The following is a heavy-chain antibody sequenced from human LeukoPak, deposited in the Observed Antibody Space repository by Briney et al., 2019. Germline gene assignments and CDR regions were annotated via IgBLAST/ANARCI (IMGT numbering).Heavy chain of an antibody. J-gene: IGHJ4*02. CDR1: GYSFTSYW. Sequence: GESLKISCKGSGYSFTSYWIGWVRQMPGEGLEWMGIIYPGDSDTRYSPSFQGQVTISADKSISTAYLQWSSLKASDTAMYYCARQASYCSGGSCYPTQPKDYWGQGTLVTVSS. D-gene: IGHD2-15*01. V-gene: IGHV5-51*01. CDR3: ARQASYCSGGSCYPTQPKDY. CDR2: IYPGDSDT.